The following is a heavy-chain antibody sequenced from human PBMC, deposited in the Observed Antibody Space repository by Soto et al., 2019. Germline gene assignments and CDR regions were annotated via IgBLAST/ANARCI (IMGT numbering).Heavy chain of an antibody. CDR3: AKDWIVVVPAAIYCSGGSCPSDY. Sequence: EVQLLESGGGLVQPGGSLRLSCAASGFTFSSYAMSCVLQAPGKGLAWVSAISGSGGSTYYADSVKGRFTISRDNSKNTLYLQMNSLRAEDTAVYYCAKDWIVVVPAAIYCSGGSCPSDYWGQGTLVTVSS. V-gene: IGHV3-23*01. D-gene: IGHD2-2*02. CDR1: GFTFSSYA. CDR2: ISGSGGST. J-gene: IGHJ4*02.